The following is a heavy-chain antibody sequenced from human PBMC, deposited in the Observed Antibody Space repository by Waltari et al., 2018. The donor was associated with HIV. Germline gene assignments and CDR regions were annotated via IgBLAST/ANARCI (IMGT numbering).Heavy chain of an antibody. J-gene: IGHJ5*02. Sequence: QVQLQESGPGLVKPSETLSLTCTVSGGSISSYYWSWIRKPAGKGLEWIGRIYTSGSTNYNPTLESRVTMSVDTSNNQFSLKLSSVTAADTAVYYCAREREKGYSSYWFYPWGQGTLVTVSS. CDR3: AREREKGYSSYWFYP. D-gene: IGHD6-13*01. CDR1: GGSISSYY. CDR2: IYTSGST. V-gene: IGHV4-4*07.